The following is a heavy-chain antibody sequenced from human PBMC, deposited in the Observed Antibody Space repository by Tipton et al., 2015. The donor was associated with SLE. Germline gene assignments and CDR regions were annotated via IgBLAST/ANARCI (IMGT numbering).Heavy chain of an antibody. CDR1: GFTVRSNF. Sequence: SLRLSCAASGFTVRSNFVTWVRQVPRKGLEWVSVIYSAGSIVYTDSVKGRFTISRDNAKNTIYLQMDSLRAEDTAVYYCARDNNPAAMVTFACAYWGQGTLVTASS. D-gene: IGHD5-18*01. CDR3: ARDNNPAAMVTFACAY. CDR2: IYSAGSI. V-gene: IGHV3-66*01. J-gene: IGHJ4*02.